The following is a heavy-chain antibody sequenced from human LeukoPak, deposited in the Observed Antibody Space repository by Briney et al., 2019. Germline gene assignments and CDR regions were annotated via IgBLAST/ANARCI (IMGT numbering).Heavy chain of an antibody. CDR1: GGTFSGYY. Sequence: SETLSLTCAVYGGTFSGYYWSWIRQPPGKGLEWMGEINHSGSNYYNPSLKSRVTTSVDTSKNQFSLKLSSVTAADTAVYYCARGTGSSWYGGPFDSWGQGTLVTVSS. J-gene: IGHJ4*02. D-gene: IGHD6-13*01. CDR3: ARGTGSSWYGGPFDS. V-gene: IGHV4-34*01. CDR2: INHSGSN.